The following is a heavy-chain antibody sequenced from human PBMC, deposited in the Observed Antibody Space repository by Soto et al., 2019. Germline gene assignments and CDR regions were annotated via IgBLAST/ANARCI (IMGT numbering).Heavy chain of an antibody. CDR2: TYYSGST. V-gene: IGHV4-61*01. J-gene: IGHJ4*02. CDR1: GGSVSSGSYY. Sequence: SETLSLTCTVSGGSVSSGSYYWNWMRQPPGKGLQWIGYTYYSGSTTYNPSLKSRVTISVDSSKNQFSLKLDSVTPADTAVYYCARVRGTAGKRYFDYWGPGTLVTVS. CDR3: ARVRGTAGKRYFDY. D-gene: IGHD6-13*01.